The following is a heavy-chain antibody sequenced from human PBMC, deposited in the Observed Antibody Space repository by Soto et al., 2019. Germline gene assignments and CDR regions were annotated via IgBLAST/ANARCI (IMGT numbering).Heavy chain of an antibody. CDR1: GGSISRSNW. J-gene: IGHJ4*02. D-gene: IGHD1-26*01. V-gene: IGHV4-4*02. CDR3: SRGSGSYPNGFDY. CDR2: IYHSGST. Sequence: SETLSLTCAVSGGSISRSNWWCWVRQPPGKGLEGTWEIYHSGSTNYNPSLKSRVTISVDKSKNQFSLKLGSVTAADSAVYYGSRGSGSYPNGFDYWGQGTLVTVSS.